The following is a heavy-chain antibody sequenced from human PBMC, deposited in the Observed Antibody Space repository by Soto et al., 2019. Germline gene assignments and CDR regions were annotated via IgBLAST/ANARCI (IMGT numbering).Heavy chain of an antibody. Sequence: GGSLRLSCAASGFTFSSYAMSWVRQAPGKGLEWVSAISGSGGSTYYADSVKGRFTISRDNSKNTLYLQMNSLRAEDTAVYYCAKDHSALIVATVFDYWGQGTLVTVSS. CDR1: GFTFSSYA. V-gene: IGHV3-23*01. CDR2: ISGSGGST. J-gene: IGHJ4*02. D-gene: IGHD5-12*01. CDR3: AKDHSALIVATVFDY.